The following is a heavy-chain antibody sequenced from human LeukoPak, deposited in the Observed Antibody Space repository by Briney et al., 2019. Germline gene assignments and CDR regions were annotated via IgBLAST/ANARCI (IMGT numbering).Heavy chain of an antibody. CDR3: ARGGRLYYDSSGTPVDY. CDR1: GGSFSGYY. V-gene: IGHV4-34*01. D-gene: IGHD3-22*01. CDR2: INHSGST. Sequence: NASETLSLTCAVYGGSFSGYYWSWIRQPPGKGLEWIGEINHSGSTNYNPSLKSRVTISVDTSKNQFSLKLSSVTAADTAVYYCARGGRLYYDSSGTPVDYWGQGTLVTVPS. J-gene: IGHJ4*02.